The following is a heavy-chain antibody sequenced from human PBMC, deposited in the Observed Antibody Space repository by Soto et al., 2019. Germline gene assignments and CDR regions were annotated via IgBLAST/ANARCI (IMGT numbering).Heavy chain of an antibody. CDR3: ARLNWDGGY. CDR1: RGSISSGGYY. J-gene: IGHJ4*02. D-gene: IGHD1-20*01. Sequence: QLQLQESGPGLVKPSQTLSLTCTVSRGSISSGGYYWSWIRQHPGKGLEWIGYIYYSGSTFYNPSLKTRVTMSVDTSKNQFSLKLSSVTAADTAMYYCARLNWDGGYWGQGTLVTVSS. V-gene: IGHV4-31*03. CDR2: IYYSGST.